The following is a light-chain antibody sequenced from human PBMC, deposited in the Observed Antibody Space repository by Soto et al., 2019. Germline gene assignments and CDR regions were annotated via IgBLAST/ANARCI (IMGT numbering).Light chain of an antibody. J-gene: IGLJ1*01. Sequence: QSALTQPPSASGSPGQSVTISCTGTSSDVGGYSYVSWYQQHPGKAPKLMIYEVTKRPSGVPDRFSASKSGNTASLTVSGLQAEDEADYYCSSYAGSNTFVFGTGTKLTVL. CDR3: SSYAGSNTFV. CDR2: EVT. V-gene: IGLV2-8*01. CDR1: SSDVGGYSY.